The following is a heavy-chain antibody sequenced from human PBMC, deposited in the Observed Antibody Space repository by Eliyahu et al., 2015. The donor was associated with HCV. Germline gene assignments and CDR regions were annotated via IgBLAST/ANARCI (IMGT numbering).Heavy chain of an antibody. CDR1: GFTFSSYS. CDR2: ISSSSSYI. V-gene: IGHV3-21*01. CDR3: ARADSSSWYYFDY. J-gene: IGHJ4*02. Sequence: GGLXKPGGXLRLCCAAXGFTFSSYSMNWVRQXPGKGLXWVSSISSSSSYIYYADXVKGRFTISRDNAKNSLYLQMNSLRAEDTAVYYCARADSSSWYYFDYWGQGTLVTVSS. D-gene: IGHD6-13*01.